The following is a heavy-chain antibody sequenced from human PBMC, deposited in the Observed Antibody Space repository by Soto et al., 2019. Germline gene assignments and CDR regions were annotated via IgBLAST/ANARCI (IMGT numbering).Heavy chain of an antibody. J-gene: IGHJ6*02. CDR1: GGSIRSGGFY. Sequence: TLSLNCTVSGGSIRSGGFYWTCIRQHPGKSLEWIGYIYYSGSTYYNPSLKSRVTISVDTSKNQFSLKLGSVTAADTAVYYCARDTYYYGSGKDGMDVWGQGTTVTVSS. CDR3: ARDTYYYGSGKDGMDV. CDR2: IYYSGST. V-gene: IGHV4-31*03. D-gene: IGHD3-10*01.